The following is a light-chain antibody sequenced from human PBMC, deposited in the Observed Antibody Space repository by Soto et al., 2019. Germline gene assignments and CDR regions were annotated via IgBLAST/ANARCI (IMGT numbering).Light chain of an antibody. V-gene: IGLV2-14*01. J-gene: IGLJ3*02. CDR1: SSDVGAYNY. CDR3: SSYTSSSTWV. Sequence: QSLLTQPASVSGSPGQSITISCTGTSSDVGAYNYVSWYQQHPGKAPKLMIYEVRNRPSGVSDRFSGSRSGNTASLTISGLQAEDESDYYCSSYTSSSTWVFGGGTKLTVL. CDR2: EVR.